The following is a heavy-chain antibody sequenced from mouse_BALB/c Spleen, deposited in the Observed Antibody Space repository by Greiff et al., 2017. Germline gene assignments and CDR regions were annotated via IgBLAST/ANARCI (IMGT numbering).Heavy chain of an antibody. V-gene: IGHV5-6*01. Sequence: EVQLVESGGDLVKPGGSLKLSCAASGFTFSSYGMSWVRQTPDKRLEWVATISSGGSYTYYPDSVKGRFTISRDNAKNTLYLQMSSLKSEDTAMYYCAREWENGHWYFDVWGAGTTVTVSS. J-gene: IGHJ1*01. CDR1: GFTFSSYG. D-gene: IGHD4-1*01. CDR2: ISSGGSYT. CDR3: AREWENGHWYFDV.